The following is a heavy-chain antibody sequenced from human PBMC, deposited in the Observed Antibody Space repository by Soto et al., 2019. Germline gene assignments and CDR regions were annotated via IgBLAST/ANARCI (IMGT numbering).Heavy chain of an antibody. CDR2: VDGSGGDT. CDR3: AKEIFAAAYAATSALDV. CDR1: GFTFSSHA. J-gene: IGHJ4*02. Sequence: GGSLRLSCAASGFTFSSHAMGWLRQAPGTGPEWVAFVDGSGGDTSYADSVKGRFTISRDNSDSSLYLHMNSLRAEDTGRYFCAKEIFAAAYAATSALDVWGQGTLLIVSS. V-gene: IGHV3-23*01. D-gene: IGHD2-8*01.